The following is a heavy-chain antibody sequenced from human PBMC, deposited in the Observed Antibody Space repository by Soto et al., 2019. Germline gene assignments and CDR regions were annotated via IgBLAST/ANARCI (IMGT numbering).Heavy chain of an antibody. CDR2: IYYSGST. D-gene: IGHD6-19*01. V-gene: IGHV4-31*11. CDR3: ARDFTDSSGPTLGMGV. CDR1: GGSISSGGYS. Sequence: SETLSLTCAVSGGSISSGGYSWSWIRQPPGKGLEWIGYIYYSGSTYYNPSLKSRITISVDTSKNQFSLKLSSVTAADTAVYNCARDFTDSSGPTLGMGVWGQGTTVTVSS. J-gene: IGHJ6*02.